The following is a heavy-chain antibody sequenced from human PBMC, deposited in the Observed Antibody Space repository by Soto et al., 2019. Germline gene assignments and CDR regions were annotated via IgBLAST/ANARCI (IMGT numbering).Heavy chain of an antibody. Sequence: QVQLVQSGAEVKKPGASVKVSCKASGYTFTSYYMHWVRQAPGQGLEWMGIINPNGGSTSYAQKFEGRVTTTRDTSTSTVYMELSSLRSEDTAVYYCASDGNFPENDYWGQGTLVTVSS. D-gene: IGHD4-4*01. V-gene: IGHV1-46*03. J-gene: IGHJ4*02. CDR3: ASDGNFPENDY. CDR1: GYTFTSYY. CDR2: INPNGGST.